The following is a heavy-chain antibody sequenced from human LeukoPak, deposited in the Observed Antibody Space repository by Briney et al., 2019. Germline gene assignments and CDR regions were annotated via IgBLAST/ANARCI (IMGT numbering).Heavy chain of an antibody. J-gene: IGHJ4*02. V-gene: IGHV2-70*11. Sequence: SGPALVKPTQTLILTCTFSGFSLSTSGMCVSWIRQPPGKALEWLARIDWEDDKYYSTSLKTRLTISKDTSKNQVVLTMTNVDPVETATYYCARDYYDSSGYFAPDYWGQGTLVTVSS. CDR3: ARDYYDSSGYFAPDY. D-gene: IGHD3-22*01. CDR1: GFSLSTSGMC. CDR2: IDWEDDK.